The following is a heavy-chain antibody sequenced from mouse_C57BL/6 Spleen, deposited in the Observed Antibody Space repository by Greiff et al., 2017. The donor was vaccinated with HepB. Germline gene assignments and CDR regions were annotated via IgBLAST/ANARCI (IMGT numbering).Heavy chain of an antibody. CDR2: INPSNGGT. Sequence: QVQLQQPGTELVKPGASVKLSCKASGYTFTSYWMHWVKQRPGQGLEWIGNINPSNGGTNYNEKFKSKATLTVDKSSSTAYMQLGSLTSEDSAVYYCARNDYDGYAMDYWGQGTSVTVSS. CDR3: ARNDYDGYAMDY. J-gene: IGHJ4*01. CDR1: GYTFTSYW. V-gene: IGHV1-53*01. D-gene: IGHD2-4*01.